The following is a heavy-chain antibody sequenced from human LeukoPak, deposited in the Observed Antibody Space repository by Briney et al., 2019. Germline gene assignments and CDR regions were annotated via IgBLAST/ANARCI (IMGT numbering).Heavy chain of an antibody. J-gene: IGHJ5*02. Sequence: GGSLRLSCAASGFTFSSYGMHWVRQAPGKGLEWVAVISYEGSNKYYADSVKSRFTISRDNSKNTLYLQMNSLRAEDTAVYYCAKAVVGYCSGGSCYSSWFDPWGQGTLVTVSS. D-gene: IGHD2-15*01. CDR2: ISYEGSNK. CDR1: GFTFSSYG. V-gene: IGHV3-30*18. CDR3: AKAVVGYCSGGSCYSSWFDP.